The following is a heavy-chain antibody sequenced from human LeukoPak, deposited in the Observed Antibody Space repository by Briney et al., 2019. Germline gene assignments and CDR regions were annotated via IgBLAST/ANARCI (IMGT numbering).Heavy chain of an antibody. CDR2: IYYSGST. CDR3: ARAKDYGGNHYFDY. V-gene: IGHV4-39*07. CDR1: GGSISSSSYY. Sequence: PSETLSLTCTVSGGSISSSSYYWGWIRQPPGKGLEWIGSIYYSGSTYYNPSLKSRVTISVDTSKNQFSLKLSSVTAADTAVYYCARAKDYGGNHYFDYWGQGTLVTVSS. D-gene: IGHD4-23*01. J-gene: IGHJ4*02.